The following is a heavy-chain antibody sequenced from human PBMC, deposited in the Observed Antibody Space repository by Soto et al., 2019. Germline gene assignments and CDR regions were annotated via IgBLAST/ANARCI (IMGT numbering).Heavy chain of an antibody. J-gene: IGHJ4*02. CDR1: GGSISSGGYY. Sequence: TSETLSLTCTVSGGSISSGGYYWSWIRQHPGKGLEWIGYIYYSGSTYYNPSLKSRVTISVDTSKNQFSLKLSSVTAADTAVYYCARGPWLLYFDYWGQGTLVTVSS. CDR3: ARGPWLLYFDY. V-gene: IGHV4-31*03. D-gene: IGHD5-12*01. CDR2: IYYSGST.